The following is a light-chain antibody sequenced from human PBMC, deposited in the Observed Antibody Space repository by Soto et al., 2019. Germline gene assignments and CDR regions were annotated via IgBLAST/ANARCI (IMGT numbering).Light chain of an antibody. Sequence: STEPPASLSLCSGERATLSYRASQSVSSYLAWYQQKPGQAPRFLIYGASSRATGIPDRFSGSGSGTDFTLTISRLEPEDFAVYYCQQYGSSPLTFGGGTKVDIK. CDR1: QSVSSY. CDR2: GAS. V-gene: IGKV3-20*01. J-gene: IGKJ4*01. CDR3: QQYGSSPLT.